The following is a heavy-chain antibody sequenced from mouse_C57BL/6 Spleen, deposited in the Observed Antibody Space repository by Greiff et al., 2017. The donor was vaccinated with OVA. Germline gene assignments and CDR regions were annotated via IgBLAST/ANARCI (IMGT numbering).Heavy chain of an antibody. Sequence: VQLQQPGAELVKPGASVKLSCKASGYTFTSYWMQWVKQRPGQGLEWIGEIDPSDSYTNYNQKFKGKATLTVDTSSSTAYMQLSSLTSEDSAVYYCARDGDITTVVDFAYWGQGTLVTVSA. CDR1: GYTFTSYW. CDR3: ARDGDITTVVDFAY. D-gene: IGHD1-1*01. CDR2: IDPSDSYT. V-gene: IGHV1-50*01. J-gene: IGHJ3*01.